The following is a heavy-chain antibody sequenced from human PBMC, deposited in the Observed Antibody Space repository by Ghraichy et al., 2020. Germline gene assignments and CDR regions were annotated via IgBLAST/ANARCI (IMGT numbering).Heavy chain of an antibody. V-gene: IGHV2-5*01. D-gene: IGHD6-13*01. Sequence: CTFSGGCVSTRGVGVGWRRQPPGEALEWLALIYWNDDKRYSRSLKSRLTITKDTSKNQVVLTMTNMDPVDTATYYCAHDAADYYYYHGMDGWVQGTTVTVSS. CDR2: IYWNDDK. CDR1: GGCVSTRGVG. CDR3: AHDAADYYYYHGMDG. J-gene: IGHJ6*02.